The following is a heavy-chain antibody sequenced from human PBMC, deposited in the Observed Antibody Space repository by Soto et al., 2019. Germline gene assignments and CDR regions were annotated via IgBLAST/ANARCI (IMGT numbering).Heavy chain of an antibody. V-gene: IGHV3-7*01. CDR1: GFTFSSYW. D-gene: IGHD5-12*01. CDR3: ARGYRGYAY. J-gene: IGHJ4*02. Sequence: GGSLRLSCAASGFTFSSYWMGWVRQAPGKGLEWVANTKPDGSEKYYVDYVKGRFTISRDSAKDSLYLQMNSLRAEDTAVYYCARGYRGYAYWGQGALVTVSS. CDR2: TKPDGSEK.